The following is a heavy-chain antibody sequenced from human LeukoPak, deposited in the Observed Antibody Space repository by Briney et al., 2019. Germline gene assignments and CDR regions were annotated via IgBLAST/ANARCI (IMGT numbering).Heavy chain of an antibody. V-gene: IGHV1-2*02. D-gene: IGHD6-13*01. Sequence: ASVKVSCKASGYTFTSYYMHWVRQAPGQGLEWMGWINPNSGDTNYAQKFQGRVTMTRDTSISTAYMELSRLRSDDTAVYYCARDLIHSSSWYGIWGQGTLVTVSS. J-gene: IGHJ4*02. CDR1: GYTFTSYY. CDR2: INPNSGDT. CDR3: ARDLIHSSSWYGI.